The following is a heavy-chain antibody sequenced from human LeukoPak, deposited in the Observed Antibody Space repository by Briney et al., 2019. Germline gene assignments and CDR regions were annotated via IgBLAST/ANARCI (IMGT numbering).Heavy chain of an antibody. J-gene: IGHJ4*02. V-gene: IGHV3-7*03. CDR1: GFSFTSYW. Sequence: PGGSLRLSCAASGFSFTSYWMTWVRQAPGKGLEWVANIKEDGGATYYADSVKGRFTISRDNSKNTLYLQMNSLRAEDTAVYYCAKGVIAAATLDYWGQGTLVTVSS. CDR2: IKEDGGAT. D-gene: IGHD6-13*01. CDR3: AKGVIAAATLDY.